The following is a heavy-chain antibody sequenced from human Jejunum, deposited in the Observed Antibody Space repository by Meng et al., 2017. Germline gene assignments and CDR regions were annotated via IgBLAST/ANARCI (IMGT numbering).Heavy chain of an antibody. CDR2: IYVGDSDV. CDR3: ARAGKSEQRFFDL. J-gene: IGHJ2*01. D-gene: IGHD6-13*01. V-gene: IGHV5-51*01. CDR1: GYSFTSYW. Sequence: GESLKISCKASGYSFTSYWIVWLSQMPGKGLEWMGNIYVGDSDVRYSPSLQGQVTISADKSITTAYLQWSSLKASDTAMYYCARAGKSEQRFFDLWGRGTLVTVSS.